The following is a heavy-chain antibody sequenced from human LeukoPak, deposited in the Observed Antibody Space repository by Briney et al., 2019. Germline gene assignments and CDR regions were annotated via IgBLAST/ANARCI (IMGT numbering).Heavy chain of an antibody. CDR1: GFTFGDYA. CDR3: VRGPGSSWYQADY. Sequence: GRSLRLSCTASGFTFGDYAMSWVRQAPGKGLEWVGFIRSKAYGGTTEYAASVKGRFTISRDDSKSIAYLQMNSLRAEDTAVYYCVRGPGSSWYQADYWGQGTLVTVSS. D-gene: IGHD6-13*01. V-gene: IGHV3-49*04. J-gene: IGHJ4*02. CDR2: IRSKAYGGTT.